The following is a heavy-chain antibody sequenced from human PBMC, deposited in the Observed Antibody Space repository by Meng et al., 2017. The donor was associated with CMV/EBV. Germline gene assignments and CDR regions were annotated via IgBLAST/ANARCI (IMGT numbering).Heavy chain of an antibody. CDR1: GFTFSSYE. CDR3: ARDGVAVSGNYYYGMDV. D-gene: IGHD6-19*01. J-gene: IGHJ6*02. V-gene: IGHV3-48*03. Sequence: GESLKTFRSASGFTFSSYEMNLVRQATGKGLEWVSYISSSGSTIYYAESGKGRFTISRDNAKNSLYLQMNSLRAEDTAVYYCARDGVAVSGNYYYGMDVWGQGTTVTVSS. CDR2: ISSSGSTI.